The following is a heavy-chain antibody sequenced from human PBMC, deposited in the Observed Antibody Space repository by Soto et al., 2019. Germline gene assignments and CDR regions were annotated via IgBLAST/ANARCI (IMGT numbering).Heavy chain of an antibody. CDR2: IRSKAYGGTT. D-gene: IGHD3-16*01. CDR1: GFTFGDYA. CDR3: TRDARIMITFGGAYMDV. J-gene: IGHJ6*02. Sequence: PGGSLRLSCTASGFTFGDYAMSWFRQAPGKGLEWVGFIRSKAYGGTTEYAASVKGRFTISRDDSKSIAYLQMNSLKTEDTAVYYCTRDARIMITFGGAYMDVWGQGTTVTVYS. V-gene: IGHV3-49*03.